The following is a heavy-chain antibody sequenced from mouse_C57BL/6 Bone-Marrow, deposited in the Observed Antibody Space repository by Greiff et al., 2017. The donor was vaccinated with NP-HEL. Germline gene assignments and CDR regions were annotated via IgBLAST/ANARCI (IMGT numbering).Heavy chain of an antibody. CDR3: ARGITLYYFDY. J-gene: IGHJ2*01. Sequence: EVKLVESGGGLVKPGGSLKLSCAASGFNFSSYAMSWVRQTPEKRLEWVATISDGGSDTYYPANVKGRFTISRDNAKNNLYLQMSHLKSEDTAMYYCARGITLYYFDYWGQGTTLTVSS. CDR1: GFNFSSYA. CDR2: ISDGGSDT. D-gene: IGHD1-1*01. V-gene: IGHV5-4*03.